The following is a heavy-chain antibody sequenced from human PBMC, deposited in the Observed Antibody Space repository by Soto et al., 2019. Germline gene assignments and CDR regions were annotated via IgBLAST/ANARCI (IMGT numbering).Heavy chain of an antibody. CDR2: IIPIFGTA. CDR3: ARDQGPVAVGFDAVDI. D-gene: IGHD6-19*01. J-gene: IGHJ3*02. Sequence: GASVTVSCKASGGTFSRYAISWVRQAPGQGLEWMGGIIPIFGTANYAQKFQGRVTITADKSTSTAYMELRSLRSEDTAGDYCARDQGPVAVGFDAVDIWGQGTMVTVSS. V-gene: IGHV1-69*06. CDR1: GGTFSRYA.